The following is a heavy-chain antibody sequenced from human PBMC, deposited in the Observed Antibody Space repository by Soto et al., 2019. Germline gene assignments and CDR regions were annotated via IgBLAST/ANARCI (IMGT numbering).Heavy chain of an antibody. J-gene: IGHJ4*02. CDR1: GGSVSSGSYY. V-gene: IGHV4-39*01. Sequence: SETLSLTCTVSGGSVSSGSYYWGWIRQPPGKGLEWIGSIYYSGSTYYNPSLKSRVTISVDTSKNQFSLKLSSVTAADTAVYYCARQKRYFDWLFYFDYWGQGTLVTVSS. CDR2: IYYSGST. D-gene: IGHD3-9*01. CDR3: ARQKRYFDWLFYFDY.